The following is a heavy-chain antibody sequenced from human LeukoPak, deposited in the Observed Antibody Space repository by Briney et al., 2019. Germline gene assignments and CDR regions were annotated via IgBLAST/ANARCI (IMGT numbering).Heavy chain of an antibody. CDR2: INPNSGGT. V-gene: IGHV1-2*02. J-gene: IGHJ3*02. Sequence: ASVKVSCKASGYTFTGYYMHWVRQAPGQGLEWMGWINPNSGGTNYAQKFQGRVTMTRDTSISTAYMELSRLRSDDTAVYYCARARMARGVPSAFDIWGQGTMVTVSS. CDR1: GYTFTGYY. D-gene: IGHD3-10*01. CDR3: ARARMARGVPSAFDI.